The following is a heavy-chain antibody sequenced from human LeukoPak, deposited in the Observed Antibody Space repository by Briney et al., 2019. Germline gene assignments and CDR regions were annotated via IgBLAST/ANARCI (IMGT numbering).Heavy chain of an antibody. CDR3: AAPSGPTYYSPVDF. V-gene: IGHV4-39*01. J-gene: IGHJ4*02. CDR2: IYYSGHT. D-gene: IGHD1-26*01. Sequence: SETLSLTCTVSGAPITTSNHYWGWIRQTPGKTLEWIANIYYSGHTLYNPSLKSRALISVDTSSNQFSLRLTPVTAADTAVYYCAAPSGPTYYSPVDFWGQGTSVSVSS. CDR1: GAPITTSNHY.